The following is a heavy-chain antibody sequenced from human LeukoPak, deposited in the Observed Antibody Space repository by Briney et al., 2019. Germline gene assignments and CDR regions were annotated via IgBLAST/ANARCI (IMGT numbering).Heavy chain of an antibody. CDR2: ISSSGSTI. V-gene: IGHV3-11*01. D-gene: IGHD6-19*01. Sequence: GGSLRLSCAASGFTFSDYYMSWIRQAPGKGLEWVSYISSSGSTIYYADSVKGRFTISRDNAKNSLYLQMNSLRAEDTALYYCAKGPAGKSYSSGWYFDWGQGTLVTVSS. CDR3: AKGPAGKSYSSGWYFD. J-gene: IGHJ4*02. CDR1: GFTFSDYY.